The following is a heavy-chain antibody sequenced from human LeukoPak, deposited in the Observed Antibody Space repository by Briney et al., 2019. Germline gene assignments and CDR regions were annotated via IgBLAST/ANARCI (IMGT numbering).Heavy chain of an antibody. CDR1: GFTFSDHY. Sequence: PGGSLRLSCAASGFTFSDHYMDWVRQAPGKGLEWVGRTKNKANSYTIEYAASVKGRFTISRDDSENSLYLQMNGLKTEDTAVYYCSRWTAGAQRDWGQGTLVTVSS. CDR3: SRWTAGAQRD. D-gene: IGHD1-26*01. J-gene: IGHJ4*02. V-gene: IGHV3-72*01. CDR2: TKNKANSYTI.